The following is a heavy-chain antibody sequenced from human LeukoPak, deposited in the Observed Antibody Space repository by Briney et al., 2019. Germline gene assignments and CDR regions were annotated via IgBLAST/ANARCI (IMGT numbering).Heavy chain of an antibody. CDR2: INQSGST. CDR3: ARGRNPLHYYYGSGSYYKAANWFDP. Sequence: SETLSLTCAVYGGSFSGYYWSWIRQPPGKGLEWIGEINQSGSTNYNASLKSRVTISVDTSKNQFSLKLSSVTAADTAVYYCARGRNPLHYYYGSGSYYKAANWFDPWGQGTLVTVSS. CDR1: GGSFSGYY. J-gene: IGHJ5*02. V-gene: IGHV4-34*01. D-gene: IGHD3-10*01.